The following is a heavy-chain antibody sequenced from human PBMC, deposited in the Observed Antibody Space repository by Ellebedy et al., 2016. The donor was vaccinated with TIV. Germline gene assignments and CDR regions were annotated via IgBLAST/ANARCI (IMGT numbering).Heavy chain of an antibody. V-gene: IGHV3-7*03. CDR1: GFTFSEYD. CDR2: IKQDGSER. Sequence: GGSLRLSCAASGFTFSEYDMDWLRQTPGKGLEWVANIKQDGSERSYVDSVKGRFTISRDNAKNSLFLQMNGLRAEDTAIYYCARAGRKTVITFDIWGPGTLVTISS. CDR3: ARAGRKTVITFDI. J-gene: IGHJ4*02. D-gene: IGHD4-23*01.